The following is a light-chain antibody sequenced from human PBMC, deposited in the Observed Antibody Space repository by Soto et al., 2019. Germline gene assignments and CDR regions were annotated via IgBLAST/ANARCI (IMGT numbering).Light chain of an antibody. V-gene: IGLV2-14*01. J-gene: IGLJ1*01. CDR2: EVS. CDR1: GSDVGYYNY. Sequence: QSALTQPASVSGSPGQSITISCTGTGSDVGYYNYVSWYQQHPGKAPKLVIYEVSNRPSGVSNRFSGSKSVNTASLTISGLQAEDEADYYCRSYTSSTSYVFGTGNKVTV. CDR3: RSYTSSTSYV.